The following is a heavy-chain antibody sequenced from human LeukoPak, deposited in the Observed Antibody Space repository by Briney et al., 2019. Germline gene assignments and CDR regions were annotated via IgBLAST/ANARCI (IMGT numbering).Heavy chain of an antibody. Sequence: PSETLSLTRTVSGGSISSYYWSWIRQPPGKGLEWIGYIYYSGSTNYNPSLKSRVTMSVDTSKNQFSLKLSSVTAADTAVYYCARERSGRPDGGFDYWGQGTLVTVSS. V-gene: IGHV4-59*12. D-gene: IGHD3-3*01. CDR3: ARERSGRPDGGFDY. J-gene: IGHJ4*02. CDR2: IYYSGST. CDR1: GGSISSYY.